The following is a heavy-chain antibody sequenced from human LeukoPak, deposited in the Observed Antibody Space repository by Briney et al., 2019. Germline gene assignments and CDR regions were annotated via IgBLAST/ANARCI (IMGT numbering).Heavy chain of an antibody. Sequence: GGSLRLSCAASGFTFSHYAMNWVRQAPGKALEWVAFISYDETNKYYADSVKGRFTISRDNSKNTMYLQMNSLRAEDTAVYYCAKEPGLQPYYYYYMDVWGKGTTVTVSS. CDR2: ISYDETNK. CDR1: GFTFSHYA. CDR3: AKEPGLQPYYYYYMDV. J-gene: IGHJ6*03. D-gene: IGHD4-11*01. V-gene: IGHV3-30-3*01.